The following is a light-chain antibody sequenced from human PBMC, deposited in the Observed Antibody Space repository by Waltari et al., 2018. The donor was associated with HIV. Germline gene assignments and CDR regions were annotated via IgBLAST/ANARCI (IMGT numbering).Light chain of an antibody. CDR2: KDT. Sequence: SFELTQPLSMSVSPGQTARITCSGDVLPTQYVNWYQQSAGQAPGLLIYKDTEGPSGIPERFSVSSSGTTVTLTISGVQAEDEADYYCLSTDITGTSYVFGSGTKVTVI. V-gene: IGLV3-25*03. CDR3: LSTDITGTSYV. CDR1: VLPTQY. J-gene: IGLJ1*01.